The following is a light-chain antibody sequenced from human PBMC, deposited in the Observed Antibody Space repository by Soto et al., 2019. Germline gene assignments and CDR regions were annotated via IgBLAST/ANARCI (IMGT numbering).Light chain of an antibody. Sequence: EIVMTQSPATLSVSPGETATLSCWASQSVTNKLVWYQQKPGQAPRLLIYDATTRATGVPARFSGSGSGTEFTLIISNLQSEDFAVYYCQQHYEWVTFGGGTKVEI. V-gene: IGKV3-15*01. CDR1: QSVTNK. J-gene: IGKJ4*01. CDR3: QQHYEWVT. CDR2: DAT.